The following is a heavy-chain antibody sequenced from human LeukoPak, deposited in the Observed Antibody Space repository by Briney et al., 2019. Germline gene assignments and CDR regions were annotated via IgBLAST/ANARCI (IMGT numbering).Heavy chain of an antibody. CDR1: EFTFSSYS. Sequence: PGGSLRLSCAASEFTFSSYSMNWVRQAPGKGLEWVSSISSSSSYIYYAESVKGRFTISRDNAKNSLYLQMNSLRAEDTAVYYCARDIVGARDDYWGQGTLVTVSS. CDR2: ISSSSSYI. J-gene: IGHJ4*02. V-gene: IGHV3-21*01. D-gene: IGHD1-26*01. CDR3: ARDIVGARDDY.